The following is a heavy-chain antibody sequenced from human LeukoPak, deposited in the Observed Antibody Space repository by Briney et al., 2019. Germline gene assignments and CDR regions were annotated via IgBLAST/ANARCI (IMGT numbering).Heavy chain of an antibody. CDR2: IYYSGST. V-gene: IGHV4-59*01. J-gene: IGHJ6*03. CDR3: ARGRSSMVRGYYYYMDV. D-gene: IGHD3-10*01. Sequence: SETLSLTCAVYGGSFSGYYWSWIRQPPGKGLEWIGYIYYSGSTNYNPSLKSRVTISVDTSKNQFSLKLSSVTAADTAVYYCARGRSSMVRGYYYYMDVWGKGTTVTISS. CDR1: GGSFSGYY.